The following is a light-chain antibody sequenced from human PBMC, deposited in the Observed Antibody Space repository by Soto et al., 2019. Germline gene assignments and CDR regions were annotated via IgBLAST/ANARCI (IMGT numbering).Light chain of an antibody. J-gene: IGLJ3*02. CDR2: EVS. V-gene: IGLV2-14*01. Sequence: QSALTQPASVSGSPGQSITISCTGTSSDVGGYNYVSWYQQHPGKAPKLMIYEVSNRPSGVSNRFSGSKSGNTASLTISGLQVEEGADYSCSSNTSSTILLWVLGGGTRL. CDR3: SSNTSSTILLWV. CDR1: SSDVGGYNY.